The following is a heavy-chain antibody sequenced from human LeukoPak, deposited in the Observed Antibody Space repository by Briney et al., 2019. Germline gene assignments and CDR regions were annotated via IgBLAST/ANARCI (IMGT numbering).Heavy chain of an antibody. Sequence: SETLSLTCAVSGGSFSGYYWTWIRQPPGKGLEWIGEINHSGSANYNPSLMSRVTISLDTSKNHFSLNLSSVTAADTAVYYCARGDSSGWYYFDYWGQGTLVTVSS. CDR2: INHSGSA. J-gene: IGHJ4*02. CDR3: ARGDSSGWYYFDY. D-gene: IGHD6-19*01. CDR1: GGSFSGYY. V-gene: IGHV4-34*01.